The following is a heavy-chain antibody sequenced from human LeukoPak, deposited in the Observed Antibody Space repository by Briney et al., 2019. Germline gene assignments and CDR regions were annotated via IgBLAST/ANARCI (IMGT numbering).Heavy chain of an antibody. J-gene: IGHJ4*02. CDR1: GFTFSSYD. V-gene: IGHV3-13*05. D-gene: IGHD5-18*01. Sequence: GALRLSCSAAGFTFSSYDMRWSLQPTGKRRGWVSASGTTGYHYYPGSLNGRFTNSRKNAKNLLYLQMNSVSAGDTAVYYCARVDSYGGSYWGQGTLVTVSS. CDR3: ARVDSYGGSY. CDR2: SGTTGYH.